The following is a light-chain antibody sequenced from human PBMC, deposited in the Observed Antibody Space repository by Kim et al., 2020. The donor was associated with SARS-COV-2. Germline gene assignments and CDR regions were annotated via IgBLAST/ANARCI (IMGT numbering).Light chain of an antibody. CDR3: QSYDSSLSGWV. V-gene: IGLV1-40*01. CDR1: VTDIGAGHD. Sequence: VTSSSPGSVTDIGAGHDVHWYHQLPGTAPKLLVYGNSNRPSGVPDRFSGSKSGTSASLAITGLQAEDEADYYCQSYDSSLSGWVFGTGTKVTVL. J-gene: IGLJ1*01. CDR2: GNS.